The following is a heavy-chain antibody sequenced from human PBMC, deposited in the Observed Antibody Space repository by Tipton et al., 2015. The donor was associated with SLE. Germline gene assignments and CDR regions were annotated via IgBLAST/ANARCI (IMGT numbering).Heavy chain of an antibody. V-gene: IGHV3-48*04. CDR1: GLNFNVYS. CDR3: TRVESTSWAFDI. Sequence: GSLRLSCVASGLNFNVYSMNWVRQAPGKGLEWVTYITNVGSTIHYADSVQGRFTISRDNAKNTLYLQMNSLRAEDTAVYYCTRVESTSWAFDIWGQGTIVTVSS. D-gene: IGHD2/OR15-2a*01. J-gene: IGHJ3*02. CDR2: ITNVGSTI.